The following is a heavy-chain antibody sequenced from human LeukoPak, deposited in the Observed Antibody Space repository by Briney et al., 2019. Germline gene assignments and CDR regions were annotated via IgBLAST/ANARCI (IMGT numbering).Heavy chain of an antibody. CDR2: MNPNSGNT. CDR3: ARDLKSDYGSGSYYR. CDR1: GYTFTSYD. Sequence: GATVKVSCKASGYTFTSYDINWVRQATGQGLEWMGWMNPNSGNTGYAQKFQGRVTMTRNTSISTAYIELSSLRSEDTAVYYCARDLKSDYGSGSYYRWGQGTLVTVSS. D-gene: IGHD3-10*01. J-gene: IGHJ4*02. V-gene: IGHV1-8*01.